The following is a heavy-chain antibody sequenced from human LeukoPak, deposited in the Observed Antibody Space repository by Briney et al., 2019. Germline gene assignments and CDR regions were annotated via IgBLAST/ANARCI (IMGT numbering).Heavy chain of an antibody. J-gene: IGHJ3*02. Sequence: ASVKVSCKVSGYTLTELSMHWVRQAPGKGLEWMGGFDPEDGETIYAQKFQGRVTMTEGTSTDTAYMELSSLRSEDTAVYYCATDYVFGAGSAFDIWGQGTMVTVSS. CDR3: ATDYVFGAGSAFDI. CDR2: FDPEDGET. V-gene: IGHV1-24*01. D-gene: IGHD3-10*02. CDR1: GYTLTELS.